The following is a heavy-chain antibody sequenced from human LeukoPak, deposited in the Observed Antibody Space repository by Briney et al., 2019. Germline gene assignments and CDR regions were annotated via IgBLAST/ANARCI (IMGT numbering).Heavy chain of an antibody. CDR3: AKDPIFSGSYGVFDS. CDR2: IYSGGST. D-gene: IGHD1-26*01. J-gene: IGHJ4*02. V-gene: IGHV3-53*01. Sequence: GGSLRLSCAASGFTVRDIYMSWVRQAPGKGLEWVSVIYSGGSTYYADSVKGRFTISRDNSKNTLYLQMNSLRAGDTAVYYCAKDPIFSGSYGVFDSWGQGTLVTVSS. CDR1: GFTVRDIY.